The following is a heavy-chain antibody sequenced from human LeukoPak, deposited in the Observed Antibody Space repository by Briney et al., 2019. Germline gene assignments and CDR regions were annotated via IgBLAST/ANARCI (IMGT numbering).Heavy chain of an antibody. D-gene: IGHD6-19*01. Sequence: PWGSLRLSCAASGFTFSSYSMNWVRQAPGKGLEWISYISSSSSTIYYTDAVKGRFTISRDNAKNSLYLQMNNLRDEDTALYYCARVPYSTGAFDYWGQGTLVTVSS. J-gene: IGHJ4*02. V-gene: IGHV3-48*02. CDR2: ISSSSSTI. CDR3: ARVPYSTGAFDY. CDR1: GFTFSSYS.